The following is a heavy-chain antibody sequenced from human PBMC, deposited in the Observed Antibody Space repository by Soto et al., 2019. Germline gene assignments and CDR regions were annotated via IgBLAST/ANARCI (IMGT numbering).Heavy chain of an antibody. V-gene: IGHV1-8*01. D-gene: IGHD3-16*02. CDR1: GYTFTSYD. Sequence: ASVKVSCKASGYTFTSYDINWVRQATGQGLEWMGWINPNTGYTDYAQKFQDRVTMTGNTSITTAYMELSSLRSEDTAVYYCVRGRVMITFGVVIVIDYWGQGSPVTVSS. CDR2: INPNTGYT. J-gene: IGHJ4*02. CDR3: VRGRVMITFGVVIVIDY.